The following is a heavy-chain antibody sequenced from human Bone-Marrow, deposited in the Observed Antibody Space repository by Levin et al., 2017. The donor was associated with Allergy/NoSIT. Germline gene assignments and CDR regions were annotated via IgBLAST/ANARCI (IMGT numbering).Heavy chain of an antibody. V-gene: IGHV3-23*01. J-gene: IGHJ6*02. CDR3: AKDKEDCSGGVCSVLGDYYYGMDV. Sequence: GGSLRLSCAASGFIFSNYAMTWVRQAPGKGLEWVATISYSVHSTYYADSVRGRFTISRDNSKSTVYLQLNSLRAEDTAVYYCAKDKEDCSGGVCSVLGDYYYGMDVWGQGTTVTVSS. CDR1: GFIFSNYA. D-gene: IGHD2-15*01. CDR2: ISYSVHST.